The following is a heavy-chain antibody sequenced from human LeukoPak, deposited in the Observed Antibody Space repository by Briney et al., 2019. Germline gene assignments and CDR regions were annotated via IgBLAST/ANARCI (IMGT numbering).Heavy chain of an antibody. CDR3: VRVPQTP. Sequence: GGSLRLSCAASGFTFNNYWMHWVRQAPGKGLEWVAVISNDGSYKSYADSVKGRFTISRDNSKNTLYLQMNSLRTEDTAVYYCVRVPQTPWGQGTLVTVSS. CDR1: GFTFNNYW. V-gene: IGHV3-30*03. CDR2: ISNDGSYK. J-gene: IGHJ5*02.